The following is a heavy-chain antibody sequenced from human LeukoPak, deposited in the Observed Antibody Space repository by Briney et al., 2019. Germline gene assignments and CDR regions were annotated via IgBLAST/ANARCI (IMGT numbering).Heavy chain of an antibody. CDR1: GYTFTSYG. CDR3: ARAVITMVRGVIIPGMDV. V-gene: IGHV1-18*01. CDR2: ISAYNGNT. D-gene: IGHD3-10*01. J-gene: IGHJ6*02. Sequence: ASVKVSCTASGYTFTSYGISWVRQAPGQGLEWMGWISAYNGNTNYAQKLQGRVTMTTDTSTSTAYMELRSLRSDDTAVYYCARAVITMVRGVIIPGMDVWGQGTTVTVSS.